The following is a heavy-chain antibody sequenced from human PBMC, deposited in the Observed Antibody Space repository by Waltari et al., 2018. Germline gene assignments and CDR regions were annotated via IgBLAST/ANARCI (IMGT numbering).Heavy chain of an antibody. CDR2: ISSSSSTI. CDR1: GFTFSRYR. J-gene: IGHJ3*02. V-gene: IGHV3-48*01. D-gene: IGHD4-17*01. Sequence: EVQLVESGGGLVQPGGSLRLSGAASGFTFSRYRMDWVRQAPGKGLEWVSYISSSSSTIYYADSVKGRFTISRDNAKNSLYLQMNSLRAEDTAVYYCARDDYAGAFDIWGQGTMVTVSS. CDR3: ARDDYAGAFDI.